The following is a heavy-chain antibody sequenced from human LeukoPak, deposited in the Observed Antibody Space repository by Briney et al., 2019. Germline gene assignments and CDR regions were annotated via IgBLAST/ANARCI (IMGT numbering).Heavy chain of an antibody. Sequence: GGSLRLSCAASGFTFSSYAMHWVRQAPGKGLEWVAVISYDGSNKYYADSVKGRFTISRDNSKNTLYLKMDSLSAEDTAVYYCARATPCPHYAFDIWGQGTMVTVSS. V-gene: IGHV3-30*04. CDR2: ISYDGSNK. CDR3: ARATPCPHYAFDI. CDR1: GFTFSSYA. J-gene: IGHJ3*02.